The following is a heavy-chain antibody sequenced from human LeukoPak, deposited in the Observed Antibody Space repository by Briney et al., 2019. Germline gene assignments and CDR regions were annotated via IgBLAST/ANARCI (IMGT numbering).Heavy chain of an antibody. CDR1: GFTFRSYA. V-gene: IGHV3-23*01. Sequence: PGGSLRLSCAASGFTFRSYAMSWVRQAPGKGLEWVLAISGSGTSTYYADSVKGRFTISRDNSKNTLYLQMNSLRAEDTAVYYCGGTYYYDSSDDYWGKGTLVTVSS. CDR3: GGTYYYDSSDDY. J-gene: IGHJ4*02. CDR2: ISGSGTST. D-gene: IGHD3-22*01.